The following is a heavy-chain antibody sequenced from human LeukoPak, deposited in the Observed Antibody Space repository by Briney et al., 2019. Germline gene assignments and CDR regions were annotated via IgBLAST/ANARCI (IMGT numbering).Heavy chain of an antibody. V-gene: IGHV3-64*01. CDR1: GFIFSGYD. CDR2: LSENERVA. D-gene: IGHD2-15*01. J-gene: IGHJ4*02. CDR3: AKEGGY. Sequence: RSGGSLRLSCEASGFIFSGYDMSWFRQAPGKGLEYVSSLSENERVAFFANSVKGRFTISRDDSKSTLYLQMGSLTTEDTAVYYCAKEGGYWGQGTLVTVSS.